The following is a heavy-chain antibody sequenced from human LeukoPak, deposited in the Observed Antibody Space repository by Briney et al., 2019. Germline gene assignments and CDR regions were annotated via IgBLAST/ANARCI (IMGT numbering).Heavy chain of an antibody. Sequence: ASVKVSCKASGYTFTSYGISWVRQAAGQGLEWMGWISAYNGNTNYPQKLQGRVTMTTDTSTSKADIELRRLKADDPAVYYCARLHYYGSGISPWFDPWGQGTLVTVSS. D-gene: IGHD3-10*01. V-gene: IGHV1-18*01. CDR2: ISAYNGNT. CDR1: GYTFTSYG. J-gene: IGHJ5*02. CDR3: ARLHYYGSGISPWFDP.